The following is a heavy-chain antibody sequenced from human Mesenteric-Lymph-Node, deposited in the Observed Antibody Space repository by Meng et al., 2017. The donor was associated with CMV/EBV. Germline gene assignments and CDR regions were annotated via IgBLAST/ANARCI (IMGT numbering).Heavy chain of an antibody. V-gene: IGHV4-59*01. D-gene: IGHD2-2*01. CDR3: ARGRVGPSSTSNWFDP. Sequence: SETLSLTCTLSGGSISSYYWNWIRQPRGKGLEWIGYIYYIGNTVYNPSLKSRVTISIDTSKNQFSLELTSVTAADTAVYYCARGRVGPSSTSNWFDPWGQGTLVPSPQ. CDR2: IYYIGNT. J-gene: IGHJ5*02. CDR1: GGSISSYY.